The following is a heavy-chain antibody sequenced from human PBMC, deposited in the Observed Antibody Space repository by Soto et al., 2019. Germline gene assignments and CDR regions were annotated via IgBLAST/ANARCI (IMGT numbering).Heavy chain of an antibody. D-gene: IGHD3-22*01. J-gene: IGHJ6*02. Sequence: ASVKVSCKASGGTFSSYAISWVRQAPGQGLEWMGGIIPIFGTANYAQKFQGRVTITADESTSTAYMELSSLRSEDTAVHYCARGYGWHYDSSGYYLDVWGQGTTVTVSS. CDR3: ARGYGWHYDSSGYYLDV. V-gene: IGHV1-69*13. CDR1: GGTFSSYA. CDR2: IIPIFGTA.